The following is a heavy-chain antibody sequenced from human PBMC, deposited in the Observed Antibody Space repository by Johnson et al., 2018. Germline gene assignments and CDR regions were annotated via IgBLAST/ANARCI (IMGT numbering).Heavy chain of an antibody. J-gene: IGHJ3*02. CDR3: ASPILTGYPWAFDI. V-gene: IGHV4-59*01. D-gene: IGHD3-9*01. Sequence: QVQLQESGPGLVKPSETXSLTCTVSGGSISTYYWSWIRQPPGKGLEWIGYFYYSGSTNYHPSLKSRVTISVDTSKNQFSLKLSSVTAADTAVYYCASPILTGYPWAFDIWGQGTMVTVSS. CDR2: FYYSGST. CDR1: GGSISTYY.